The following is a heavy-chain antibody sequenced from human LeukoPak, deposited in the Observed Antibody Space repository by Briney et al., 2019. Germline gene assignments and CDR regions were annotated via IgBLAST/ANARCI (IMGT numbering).Heavy chain of an antibody. V-gene: IGHV3-30-3*01. D-gene: IGHD4-17*01. CDR2: ISYDGSNK. J-gene: IGHJ4*02. Sequence: GGSLRLSCAASGFTFSSYWMSWVRQAPGKGLEWVAVISYDGSNKYYADSVKGRFTISRDNSKNTLYLQMNSLRAEDTAVYYCARVRARYDYGDLDYWGQGTLVTVSS. CDR1: GFTFSSYW. CDR3: ARVRARYDYGDLDY.